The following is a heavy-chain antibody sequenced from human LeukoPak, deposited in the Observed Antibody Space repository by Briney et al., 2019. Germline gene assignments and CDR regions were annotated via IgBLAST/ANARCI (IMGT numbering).Heavy chain of an antibody. Sequence: EASVKVSCKASGGTFSSYAISWVRQAPGQGLEWMGGIIPIFGTANYAQKFQGRVTITADESTSTAYMELSSLRSEDTAVYYCARGRGTIFGVVERFVFDYWGQGTLVTVSS. V-gene: IGHV1-69*13. D-gene: IGHD3-3*01. J-gene: IGHJ4*02. CDR2: IIPIFGTA. CDR1: GGTFSSYA. CDR3: ARGRGTIFGVVERFVFDY.